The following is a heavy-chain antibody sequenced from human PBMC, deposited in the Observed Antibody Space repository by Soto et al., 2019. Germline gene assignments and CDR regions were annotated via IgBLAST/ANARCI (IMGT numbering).Heavy chain of an antibody. CDR3: AKVASWGTIMVYDY. Sequence: PGGSLSLSCAASGFPFSSYAMSWVRQAPGKGLEWVSAISGSGGSTYYADSVKGRFTLSRDNSKNTLYLQMNSLRAEDTAVYYCAKVASWGTIMVYDYWGQGTLVAVS. D-gene: IGHD2-8*01. V-gene: IGHV3-23*01. CDR2: ISGSGGST. J-gene: IGHJ4*02. CDR1: GFPFSSYA.